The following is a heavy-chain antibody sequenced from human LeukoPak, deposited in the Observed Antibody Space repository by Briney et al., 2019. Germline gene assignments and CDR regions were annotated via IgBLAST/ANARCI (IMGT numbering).Heavy chain of an antibody. J-gene: IGHJ4*02. V-gene: IGHV3-7*03. CDR2: IKQDGSEK. Sequence: GGSLRLSCAASGFSFSNYWMSWVRQVPGKGLEWVANIKQDGSEKYCMDSVKGRFTISRDNAKNSLYLQMNSLRAEDTAIYYCARGKIVGATNFDYWGQGTLVTVSS. D-gene: IGHD1-26*01. CDR1: GFSFSNYW. CDR3: ARGKIVGATNFDY.